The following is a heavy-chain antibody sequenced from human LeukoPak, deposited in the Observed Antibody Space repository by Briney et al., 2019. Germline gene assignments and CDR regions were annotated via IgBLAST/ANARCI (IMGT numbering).Heavy chain of an antibody. D-gene: IGHD6-13*01. J-gene: IGHJ4*02. CDR1: GLTFSSYA. CDR2: ITGSGGWA. CDR3: RIAAAGIYY. Sequence: GGSLRLSCAASGLTFSSYAMMWLRQAPGKGLEWVSAITGSGGWALYADSVKGRFTISRDNSKNTLYLQMSSLRAEDTAVYYCRIAAAGIYYWGQGTLVTVSP. V-gene: IGHV3-23*01.